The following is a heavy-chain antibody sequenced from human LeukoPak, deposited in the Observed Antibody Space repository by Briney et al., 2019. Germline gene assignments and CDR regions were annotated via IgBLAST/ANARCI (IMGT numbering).Heavy chain of an antibody. V-gene: IGHV3-23*01. Sequence: GGSLRLSCAASGFTFSSYAMSWVRQAPGKGLEWVSAISGSGGSTYYADSVKGRFTISRDNSKNTLYLQMNSLRAEDTAVYYCAKAPLFIAATPKGYNWSDPWGQGTLVTVSS. CDR1: GFTFSSYA. J-gene: IGHJ5*02. D-gene: IGHD6-13*01. CDR3: AKAPLFIAATPKGYNWSDP. CDR2: ISGSGGST.